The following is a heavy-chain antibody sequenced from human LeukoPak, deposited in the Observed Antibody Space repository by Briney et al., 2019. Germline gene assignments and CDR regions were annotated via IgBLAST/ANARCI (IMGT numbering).Heavy chain of an antibody. Sequence: GGSLRLSCAASGFTFSNYWMHWVRQAPGKRLVWVSRINSDGSTTTYADSVRGRFTISRDNAKNTLYLQMNSLRAEDTAVYYCARSRVEMATSLLDYWGQGTLVTVSS. CDR2: INSDGSTT. J-gene: IGHJ4*02. V-gene: IGHV3-74*01. CDR3: ARSRVEMATSLLDY. D-gene: IGHD5-24*01. CDR1: GFTFSNYW.